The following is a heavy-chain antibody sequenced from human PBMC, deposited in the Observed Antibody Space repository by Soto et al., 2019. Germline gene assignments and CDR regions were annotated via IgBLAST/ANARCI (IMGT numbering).Heavy chain of an antibody. D-gene: IGHD6-6*01. J-gene: IGHJ4*02. CDR1: GFSLSTSGVD. CDR2: IYWDDDK. Sequence: QITLKESGPTLVKPTQTLTLTCTFSGFSLSTSGVDVGWIRQPPGKALEWLALIYWDDDKRYSPSLNSTLTITNGTSRNQVVLTMTNMDPLDTATYYCAHRRPYSNSPEYFFDYWGQGILVTVSS. V-gene: IGHV2-5*02. CDR3: AHRRPYSNSPEYFFDY.